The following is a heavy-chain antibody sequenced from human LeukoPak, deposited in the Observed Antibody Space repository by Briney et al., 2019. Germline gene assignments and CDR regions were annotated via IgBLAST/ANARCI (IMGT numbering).Heavy chain of an antibody. J-gene: IGHJ3*02. V-gene: IGHV3-9*01. CDR3: AKDRDIVVVPAASHAFDI. CDR1: GFTFDDYA. Sequence: GRSLRLSCAASGFTFDDYAMHWVRQAPGKGLEWVSGISWNSGSIGYADSVKGRFTISRDNAKNFLYLQMNSLRAEDTALYYCAKDRDIVVVPAASHAFDIWGQGTMVTVSS. CDR2: ISWNSGSI. D-gene: IGHD2-2*01.